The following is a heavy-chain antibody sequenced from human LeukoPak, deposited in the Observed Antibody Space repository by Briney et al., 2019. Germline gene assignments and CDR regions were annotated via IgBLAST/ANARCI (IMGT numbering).Heavy chain of an antibody. CDR2: ISWNSGSI. CDR1: GFTFDDYA. J-gene: IGHJ4*02. V-gene: IGHV3-9*01. D-gene: IGHD3-10*01. CDR3: AKDNVVRGVV. Sequence: GGSLRLSCAASGFTFDDYAMHWVRQAPGKGLEWVSGISWNSGSIGYADSVKGRFTISRDNAKNSLYLQMNSLRAGDTALYYCAKDNVVRGVVWGQGTLVTVSS.